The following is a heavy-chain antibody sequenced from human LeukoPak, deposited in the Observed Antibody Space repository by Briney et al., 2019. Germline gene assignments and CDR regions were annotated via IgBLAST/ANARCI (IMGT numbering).Heavy chain of an antibody. CDR2: IIPILGIA. Sequence: SVKVSCKASGGTFSSYAISWVRQAPGQGLEWMGGIIPILGIANYAQKFQGRVTITADKSTSTAYMELSSLRSEDTAVYYCARSDSGYDSPGVYYYYYMDVWGKGTTVTVSS. CDR1: GGTFSSYA. V-gene: IGHV1-69*10. D-gene: IGHD5-12*01. CDR3: ARSDSGYDSPGVYYYYYMDV. J-gene: IGHJ6*03.